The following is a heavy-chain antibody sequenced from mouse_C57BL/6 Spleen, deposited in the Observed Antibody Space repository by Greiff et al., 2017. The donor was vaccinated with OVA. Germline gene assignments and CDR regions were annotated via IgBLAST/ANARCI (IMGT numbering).Heavy chain of an antibody. CDR2: IYPGDGDT. Sequence: QVQLQQSGPELVKPGASVKISCKASGYAFSSSWMNWVKQRPGKGLEWIGRIYPGDGDTNYNGKFKGKATLTADKSSSTAYMQLSSLTSEDSAVYFCARSYYYGSSYYAMDYWGQGTSVTVSS. J-gene: IGHJ4*01. CDR3: ARSYYYGSSYYAMDY. CDR1: GYAFSSSW. D-gene: IGHD1-1*01. V-gene: IGHV1-82*01.